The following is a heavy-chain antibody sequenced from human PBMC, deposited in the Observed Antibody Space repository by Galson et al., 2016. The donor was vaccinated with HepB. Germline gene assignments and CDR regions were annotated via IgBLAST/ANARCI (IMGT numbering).Heavy chain of an antibody. CDR3: VRYNSRSSTGEWFDP. CDR1: GLTFRFYR. J-gene: IGHJ5*02. V-gene: IGHV3-21*04. D-gene: IGHD6-6*01. Sequence: SLRLSCAVSGLTFRFYRMTWVRQAPGKGLEWVSSIPNDTSSSTHYADSVRGRFATSRDNAKNSLFLQMNSLRAEDTAVYYCVRYNSRSSTGEWFDPWGQGTLVTVSS. CDR2: IPNDTSSST.